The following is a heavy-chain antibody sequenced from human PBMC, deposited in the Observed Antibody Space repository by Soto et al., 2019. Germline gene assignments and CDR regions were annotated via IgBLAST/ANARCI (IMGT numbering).Heavy chain of an antibody. Sequence: EVQLVESGGGLVQPGGALRLSCAASGFTFSNSWMSWVRQAPGKGLEWVANIKPDGSETRYVDSVKGRFTISRDNAENSLYLQMNGLRAEDTGVYYCASCQGGSGTYLLEYWGQGTLVTVSS. CDR3: ASCQGGSGTYLLEY. CDR1: GFTFSNSW. V-gene: IGHV3-7*01. J-gene: IGHJ4*02. CDR2: IKPDGSET. D-gene: IGHD3-16*01.